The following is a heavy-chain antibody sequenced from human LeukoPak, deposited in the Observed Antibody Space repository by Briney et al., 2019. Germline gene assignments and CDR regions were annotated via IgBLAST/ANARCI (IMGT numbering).Heavy chain of an antibody. CDR2: INPNSGGT. J-gene: IGHJ3*02. Sequence: ASVKVSCKASGYTFTGYYMHWMRQAPGQGLEWMGWINPNSGGTNYAQKFQGRVTMTRDTSISTAYMELSRLRSDDTAVYYCARAGDYDDAFDIWGQGTMVTVSS. V-gene: IGHV1-2*02. D-gene: IGHD4-17*01. CDR3: ARAGDYDDAFDI. CDR1: GYTFTGYY.